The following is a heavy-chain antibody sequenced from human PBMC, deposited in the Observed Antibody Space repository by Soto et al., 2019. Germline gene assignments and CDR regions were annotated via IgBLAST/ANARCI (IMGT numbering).Heavy chain of an antibody. CDR3: ARGSSKVLRFLEWSPSYYFDY. CDR1: GGSFSGYY. J-gene: IGHJ4*02. CDR2: INHSGST. Sequence: QVQLQQWGAGLLKPSETLSLTCAVYGGSFSGYYWSWIRQPPGKGLEWIGEINHSGSTNYNPSLKSRVTISVDTSKNQFSLKLSSVTAADTAVYYCARGSSKVLRFLEWSPSYYFDYWGQGTLVTVSS. V-gene: IGHV4-34*01. D-gene: IGHD3-3*01.